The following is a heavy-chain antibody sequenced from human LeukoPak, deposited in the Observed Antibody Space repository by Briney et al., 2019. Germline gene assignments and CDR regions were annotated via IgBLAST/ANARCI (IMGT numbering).Heavy chain of an antibody. V-gene: IGHV1-2*02. CDR3: ARSKSSDYGDRYYFDS. CDR2: INPNSGDT. J-gene: IGHJ4*02. D-gene: IGHD4-17*01. Sequence: ASVKVSCKASGCTFTGYYIHWVRQAPRQGLEWMGWINPNSGDTKYAQNFQGRVTMTRDTSISTAYMELSSLRSVDTAVYYCARSKSSDYGDRYYFDSWGQGTLVTVSS. CDR1: GCTFTGYY.